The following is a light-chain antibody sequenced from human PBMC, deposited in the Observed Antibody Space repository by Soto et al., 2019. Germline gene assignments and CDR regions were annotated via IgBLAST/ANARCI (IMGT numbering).Light chain of an antibody. V-gene: IGLV2-11*01. CDR2: DVS. CDR1: SGDVGGYNF. Sequence: QSALTQPRSVSGSPGQSVTISCTGTSGDVGGYNFVSWYQQHPGKAPTLMIFDVSQRPSGVPDRFSGSKSGNTASLTISGLQADDEADYYCSSYAGSSNVFGTGTKLTVL. J-gene: IGLJ1*01. CDR3: SSYAGSSNV.